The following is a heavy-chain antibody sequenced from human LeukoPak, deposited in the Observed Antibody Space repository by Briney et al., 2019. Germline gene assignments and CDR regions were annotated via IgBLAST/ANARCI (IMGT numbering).Heavy chain of an antibody. CDR3: AKPRSDYYYSAFDY. CDR2: ISGSGGST. D-gene: IGHD3-22*01. CDR1: GFTFSTYA. V-gene: IGHV3-23*01. Sequence: PGGSLRLSCAASGFTFSTYAMTWVRQAPGKGLEWVSGISGSGGSTYYADSVKCRFTISRDNSKNTLYLQMNSLRAEDTAVYYCAKPRSDYYYSAFDYWGQGTLVTVSS. J-gene: IGHJ4*02.